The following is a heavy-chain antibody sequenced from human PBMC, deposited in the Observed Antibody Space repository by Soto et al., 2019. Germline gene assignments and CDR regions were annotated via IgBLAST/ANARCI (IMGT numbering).Heavy chain of an antibody. D-gene: IGHD6-19*01. Sequence: GGSLRLSCAASGFTFSSYGMHWVRQAPGKGLEWVAVIWYDGSNKYYADSVKGRFTISRDNSKNTLYLQMNSLRAEDTAVYYCARVGYSSGVGYFQHWGQGTLVTVSS. V-gene: IGHV3-33*01. CDR1: GFTFSSYG. CDR2: IWYDGSNK. CDR3: ARVGYSSGVGYFQH. J-gene: IGHJ1*01.